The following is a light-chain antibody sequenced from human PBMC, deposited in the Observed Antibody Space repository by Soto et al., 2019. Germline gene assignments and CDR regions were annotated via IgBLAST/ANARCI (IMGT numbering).Light chain of an antibody. CDR3: AAWDDGLNGFV. V-gene: IGLV1-44*01. J-gene: IGLJ1*01. Sequence: SGLTQPPSASGTPGRRVTISCSGSSSNIGSNTIHWYQQLPGTAPKLLIHSDDKLPSGVPDRFSGSKSGTSGSLAISGLQSGDEADYYCAAWDDGLNGFVFGAGTKVTVL. CDR2: SDD. CDR1: SSNIGSNT.